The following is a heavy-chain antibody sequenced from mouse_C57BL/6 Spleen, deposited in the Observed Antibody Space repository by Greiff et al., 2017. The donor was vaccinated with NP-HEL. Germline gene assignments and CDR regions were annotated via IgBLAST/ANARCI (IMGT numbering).Heavy chain of an antibody. J-gene: IGHJ1*03. D-gene: IGHD2-3*01. CDR2: IDPSDSET. V-gene: IGHV1-52*01. CDR3: ARSRDGYFLFDV. CDR1: GYTFTSYW. Sequence: VQLQQPGAELVRPGSSVKLSCKASGYTFTSYWMHWVKQRPIQGLEWIGNIDPSDSETHYNQKFKDKATLTVDKSSSTAYMQLSSLTSEDSAVYYFARSRDGYFLFDVWGTGTTVTVSS.